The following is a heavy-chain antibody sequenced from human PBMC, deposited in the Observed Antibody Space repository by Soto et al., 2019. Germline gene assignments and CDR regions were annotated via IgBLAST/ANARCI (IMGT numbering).Heavy chain of an antibody. CDR1: GGSFSGYY. CDR3: ARGKRTRAAALEY. D-gene: IGHD6-13*01. CDR2: INHSGST. Sequence: QVQLQQWGAGLLKPSETLSLTCAVYGGSFSGYYWSWIRQPPGKGLEWIGEINHSGSTNYNPSLKSRVTISVDTSKNQFSLKLSSVTAADTAVYYCARGKRTRAAALEYWGQGTLVTVSS. V-gene: IGHV4-34*01. J-gene: IGHJ4*02.